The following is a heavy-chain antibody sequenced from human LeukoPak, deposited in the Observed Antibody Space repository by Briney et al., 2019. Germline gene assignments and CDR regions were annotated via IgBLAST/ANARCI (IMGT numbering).Heavy chain of an antibody. CDR2: IASDGGVK. J-gene: IGHJ4*02. V-gene: IGHV3-30*03. D-gene: IGHD6-25*01. Sequence: GKSLRLSCVTSTFTFNNHGMPWVRQAPGKGLEWVAVIASDGGVKHYANSVKGRFVLFRDDSKNTLYLQMNNLIVDDTAVYYCVREATWGQRYFDHWGQGTPVTVSS. CDR3: VREATWGQRYFDH. CDR1: TFTFNNHG.